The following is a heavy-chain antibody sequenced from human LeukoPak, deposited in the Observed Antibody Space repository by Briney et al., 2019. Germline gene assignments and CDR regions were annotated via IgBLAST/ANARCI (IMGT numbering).Heavy chain of an antibody. J-gene: IGHJ4*02. Sequence: SETLSLTCTVSGYSISSGYYWGWIRQPPGKGLEWIGSIYHSGSTYYNPSLKSRVTISVDTSKNQFSLKLSSVTAADTAVYYCARAIEYCGSTSCSYYFDYWGQGTLVTVSS. CDR1: GYSISSGYY. CDR2: IYHSGST. CDR3: ARAIEYCGSTSCSYYFDY. D-gene: IGHD2-2*01. V-gene: IGHV4-38-2*02.